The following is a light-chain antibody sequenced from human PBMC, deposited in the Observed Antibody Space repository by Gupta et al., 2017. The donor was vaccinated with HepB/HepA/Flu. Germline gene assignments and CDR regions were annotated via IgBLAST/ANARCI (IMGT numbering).Light chain of an antibody. CDR3: QSADSSGTYLV. J-gene: IGLJ2*01. V-gene: IGLV3-25*03. CDR1: ALPKQY. Sequence: SSELPQPPSVSCSPGQTARLTCSGDALPKQYADWYQQKPGQAPVLVIYKDSERPSGIPERFSGSSSGTTVTLTISGVQAEDEADYYCQSADSSGTYLVFGGGTKLTVL. CDR2: KDS.